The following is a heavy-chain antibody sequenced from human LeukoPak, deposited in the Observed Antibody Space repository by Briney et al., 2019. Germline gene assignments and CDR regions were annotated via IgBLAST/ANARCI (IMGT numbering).Heavy chain of an antibody. CDR2: INSDGSSR. CDR3: AREYYDFWSGYSNYFDY. CDR1: GFTFSNYW. Sequence: GGSLRLSCAASGFTFSNYWMHWVRQAPGKGLVWVSRINSDGSSRNYADSVKGRFTISRDNAKNTLYLQMNSLRAEDTAVYYCAREYYDFWSGYSNYFDYWGQGTLVTVSS. J-gene: IGHJ4*02. D-gene: IGHD3-3*01. V-gene: IGHV3-74*01.